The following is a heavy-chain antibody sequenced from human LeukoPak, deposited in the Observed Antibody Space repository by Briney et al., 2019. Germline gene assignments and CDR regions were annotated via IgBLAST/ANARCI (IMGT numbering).Heavy chain of an antibody. D-gene: IGHD6-6*01. CDR3: ARMPYSSSKGPYYGMDV. CDR2: INHSGST. J-gene: IGHJ6*02. Sequence: PSETLSLTCAVYGGSFSGYYWSWIRQPPGKGLEWIGEINHSGSTNYNPSLKSRVTISVDTSKNQFSLKLSSVTAADTAVYYCARMPYSSSKGPYYGMDVWGQGTTVTVSS. CDR1: GGSFSGYY. V-gene: IGHV4-34*01.